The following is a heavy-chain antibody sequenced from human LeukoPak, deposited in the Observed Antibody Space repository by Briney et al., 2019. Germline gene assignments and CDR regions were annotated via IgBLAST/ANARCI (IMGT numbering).Heavy chain of an antibody. D-gene: IGHD3-22*01. J-gene: IGHJ1*01. CDR2: IYYSGRT. CDR3: ARRRYYDGSGYLE. CDR1: GDSISRSDSY. Sequence: SETLSLTCSVSGDSISRSDSYWDWIRQPPGKGLQWIGPIYYSGRTYDSPSLKSRVTLSVDTSNNQFSLNLRSVTAADTAVYYCARRRYYDGSGYLEWGQGTLLSVSS. V-gene: IGHV4-39*01.